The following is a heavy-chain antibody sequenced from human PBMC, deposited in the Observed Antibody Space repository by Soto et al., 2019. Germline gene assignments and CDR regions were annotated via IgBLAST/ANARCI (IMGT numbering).Heavy chain of an antibody. CDR1: GGSFSGYY. J-gene: IGHJ1*01. V-gene: IGHV4-34*01. Sequence: SETLSLTCAVYGGSFSGYYWSWIRQPPGKGLEWIGEINHSGSTNYNPSLKSRVTISVDTSKNQFSLKLSSVTAADTAVYYCARGRYSDGYYQHWGQGTLVTVSS. D-gene: IGHD1-26*01. CDR3: ARGRYSDGYYQH. CDR2: INHSGST.